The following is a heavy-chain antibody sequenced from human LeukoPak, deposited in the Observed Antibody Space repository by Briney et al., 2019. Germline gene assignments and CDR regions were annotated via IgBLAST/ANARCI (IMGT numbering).Heavy chain of an antibody. V-gene: IGHV3-23*01. CDR1: GFTFSIYW. Sequence: PGGSLRLSCAASGFTFSIYWMSWVRQAPGKGLEWVSVITGSGGNTYYADSVKGRFTISKDNSKNTVYLQMSSLRVDDTAVYYCAKAASSSWPSYYYGMDVWGQGTTVTVSS. J-gene: IGHJ6*02. CDR3: AKAASSSWPSYYYGMDV. CDR2: ITGSGGNT. D-gene: IGHD6-13*01.